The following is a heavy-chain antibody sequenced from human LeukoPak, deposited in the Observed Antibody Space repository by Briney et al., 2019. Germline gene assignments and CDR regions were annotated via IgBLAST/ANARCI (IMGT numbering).Heavy chain of an antibody. CDR3: ARDESECSGGSCYSLYYMDV. D-gene: IGHD2-15*01. CDR2: ISAYNGNT. CDR1: GYTFTSYG. J-gene: IGHJ6*03. V-gene: IGHV1-18*01. Sequence: ASVKVSCKASGYTFTSYGISWVRQAPGQGLEWMGWISAYNGNTNYAQKLQGRVTMTRDMSTSTVYMELSSLRSEDTAVYYCARDESECSGGSCYSLYYMDVWGKGTTVTVSS.